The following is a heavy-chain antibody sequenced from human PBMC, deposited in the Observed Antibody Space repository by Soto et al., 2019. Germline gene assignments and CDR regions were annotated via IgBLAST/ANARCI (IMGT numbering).Heavy chain of an antibody. CDR2: MNPDSGNT. CDR3: ARGLFRRTWFAP. Sequence: QVQLVQSGAEVKKPGASVKVSCKASGYTFTNYDIHWVRQATGQGLEWMGWMNPDSGNTGQSKQFQGRVTMTRDTAISTAYMEMSSLRSEETAVYYCARGLFRRTWFAPWGQETLVTVSS. J-gene: IGHJ5*02. V-gene: IGHV1-8*01. CDR1: GYTFTNYD.